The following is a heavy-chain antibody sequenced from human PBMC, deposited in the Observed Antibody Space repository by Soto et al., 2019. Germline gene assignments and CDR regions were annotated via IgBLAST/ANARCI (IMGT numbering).Heavy chain of an antibody. CDR2: IFHDGNT. CDR3: ERNEGWPGTEH. D-gene: IGHD1-1*01. CDR1: GSSICSGGL. V-gene: IGHV4-4*02. Sequence: PAATXSLTCAFSGSSICSGGLFSGFRQPPGKGLEWIAEIFHDGNTNYSPSLKSRVTISVDKSQNQFSLNVYSVTAADTAVYYCERNEGWPGTEHWGQGTLVTVSS. J-gene: IGHJ4*02.